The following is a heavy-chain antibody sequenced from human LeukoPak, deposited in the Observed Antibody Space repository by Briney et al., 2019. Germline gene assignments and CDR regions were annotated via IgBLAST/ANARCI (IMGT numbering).Heavy chain of an antibody. D-gene: IGHD5-18*01. V-gene: IGHV3-7*03. Sequence: GGSLRLSCAASGFTLSTYWMSWVRQAPGKGLEWVANIKQDGSEIYYMDSVKGRFTISRDNAKNSLYLQMNSLRAEDTAVYYCAKDETWVRYSYEYFDYWGQGTLVTVSS. CDR3: AKDETWVRYSYEYFDY. CDR2: IKQDGSEI. CDR1: GFTLSTYW. J-gene: IGHJ4*02.